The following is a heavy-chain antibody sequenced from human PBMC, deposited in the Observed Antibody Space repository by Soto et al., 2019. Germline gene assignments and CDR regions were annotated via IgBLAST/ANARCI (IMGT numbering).Heavy chain of an antibody. CDR1: RFTFSNYA. V-gene: IGHV3-23*01. CDR3: SKHRRLPTNLHF. CDR2: ISARGDTT. J-gene: IGHJ4*02. Sequence: GGSLRLSCAASRFTFSNYALSWVRQAPGKGLEWGSTISARGDTTYYADSVKGRFTISRDNSKNSLYLQMNSLRAEDTAVYYCSKHRRLPTNLHFWGQGTPVTVSS.